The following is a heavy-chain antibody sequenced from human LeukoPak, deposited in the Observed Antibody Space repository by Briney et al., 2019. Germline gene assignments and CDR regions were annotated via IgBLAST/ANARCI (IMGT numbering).Heavy chain of an antibody. CDR2: IKQDGSER. J-gene: IGHJ4*02. D-gene: IGHD2/OR15-2a*01. CDR1: GFMFSRHW. V-gene: IGHV3-7*01. CDR3: ARDGGHSTDFDY. Sequence: TGGSLRLSCAPSGFMFSRHWMSWVRQAPGKGPVWVASIKQDGSERYYVDSVKGRFTISRDNAKNSLYLQMNSLRAEDTAVYYCARDGGHSTDFDYWGQGTLVTVSS.